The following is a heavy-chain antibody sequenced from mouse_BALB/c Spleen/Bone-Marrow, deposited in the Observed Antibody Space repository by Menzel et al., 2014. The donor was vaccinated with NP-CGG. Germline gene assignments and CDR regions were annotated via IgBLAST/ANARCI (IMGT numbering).Heavy chain of an antibody. D-gene: IGHD2-4*01. J-gene: IGHJ3*01. CDR1: GYTFTSYW. CDR3: ARTYYDYDWFAY. Sequence: QVQLKDSGVEFVKPGASVKLSCKASGYTFTSYWMHWVKRRSGQGLEWIGEIDPSDSYTKYNQNFKGKATLTVDKSSSTAYMQLSSLTSEDSAVYYCARTYYDYDWFAYWGQGTLVTVSA. V-gene: IGHV1-69*02. CDR2: IDPSDSYT.